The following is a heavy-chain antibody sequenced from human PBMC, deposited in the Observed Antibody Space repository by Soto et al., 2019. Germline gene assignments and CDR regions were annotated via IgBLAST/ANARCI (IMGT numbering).Heavy chain of an antibody. CDR3: TTDNLWAGTTVD. V-gene: IGHV3-15*01. CDR2: IKSKTDGGTT. CDR1: GFTFSNAW. Sequence: GGSLRLSCAASGFTFSNAWMSWVRQAPGKGLEWVGRIKSKTDGGTTDYAAPVKGRFTISRDDSKNTLYLQMNSLKTEDTAVYYCTTDNLWAGTTVDWGQGTLVTVSS. D-gene: IGHD1-7*01. J-gene: IGHJ4*02.